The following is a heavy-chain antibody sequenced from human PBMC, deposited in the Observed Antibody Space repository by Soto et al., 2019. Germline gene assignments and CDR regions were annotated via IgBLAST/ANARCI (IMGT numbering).Heavy chain of an antibody. CDR2: ISSSSSYT. J-gene: IGHJ6*02. D-gene: IGHD2-2*01. V-gene: IGHV3-11*03. CDR1: GFTFSDYY. Sequence: SPRLSCAASGFTFSDYYMSWIRQAPGKGLEWVSYISSSSSYTNYADSVKGRFTISRDNAKNSLYLQMNSLRAEDTAIYYCTRLNQLPVGDFYYYAMDVWGQGTTVTVSS. CDR3: TRLNQLPVGDFYYYAMDV.